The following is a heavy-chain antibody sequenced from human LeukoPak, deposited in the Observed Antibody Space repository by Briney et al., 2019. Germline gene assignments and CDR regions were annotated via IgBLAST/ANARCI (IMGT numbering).Heavy chain of an antibody. CDR3: ARDGGVHDY. V-gene: IGHV3-11*04. Sequence: GGSLRLSCAASGFTFSDYYMTWIRQAPGMGLEWISYISSSGRTIYYADTVKGRFTISRDNAKNSLYLQMNGLRAEDTAVYYCARDGGVHDYWGQGTLVTVSS. J-gene: IGHJ4*02. CDR2: ISSSGRTI. CDR1: GFTFSDYY. D-gene: IGHD3-16*01.